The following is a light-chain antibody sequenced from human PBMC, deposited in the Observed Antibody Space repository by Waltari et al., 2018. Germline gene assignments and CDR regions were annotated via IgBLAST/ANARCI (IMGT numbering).Light chain of an antibody. J-gene: IGKJ4*01. CDR3: QQYAASPT. CDR2: GAS. V-gene: IGKV3-20*01. Sequence: EIVLTQSPGTLSLSPGERATLSCRASQSVGNNYLAWYQQKPGQAPRPLIYGASNRATGIPDRFSVSGSGTDFTLTISRLEPEDFAVYYCQQYAASPTFGGGTKVDIK. CDR1: QSVGNNY.